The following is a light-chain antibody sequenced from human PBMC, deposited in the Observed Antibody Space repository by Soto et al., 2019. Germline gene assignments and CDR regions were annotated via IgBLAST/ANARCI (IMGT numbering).Light chain of an antibody. CDR1: QSVSSN. CDR2: GAS. V-gene: IGKV3-15*01. J-gene: IGKJ5*01. Sequence: EIVLTQSPGTLSLSPGERATLSCRASQSVSSNLVWYQQKPGPAPRLLIYGASTRATGIPARFSGSGSGTEFTLTSSSLQPEDFATYYCQQHGQWPITFGQGTRL. CDR3: QQHGQWPIT.